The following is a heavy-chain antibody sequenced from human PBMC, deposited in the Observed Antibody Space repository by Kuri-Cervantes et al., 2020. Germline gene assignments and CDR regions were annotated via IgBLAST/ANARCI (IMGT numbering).Heavy chain of an antibody. CDR2: IWYDGSNK. V-gene: IGHV3-33*01. CDR1: GFTFGSYG. Sequence: GGSLRLSCAASGFTFGSYGMHWVRQAPGKGLEWVAVIWYDGSNKYYADSVKGRFTISRDNSKNTLYLQMNSLRAEDTAVYYCAREESVNYYDSSGFDYWGQGTLVTVSS. CDR3: AREESVNYYDSSGFDY. D-gene: IGHD3-22*01. J-gene: IGHJ4*02.